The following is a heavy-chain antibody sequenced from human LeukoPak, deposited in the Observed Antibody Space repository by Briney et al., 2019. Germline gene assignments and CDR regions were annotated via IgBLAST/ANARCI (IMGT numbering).Heavy chain of an antibody. D-gene: IGHD3-16*01. V-gene: IGHV3-48*04. Sequence: GGSLRLSCAASGFSFSSFSINWVRQAPGKGLEWVSYISSSSTTIYYADSVKGRFTISRDNAKNSLYLQMNSLRAEDTAVYYCAAWGSLGAWGQGTLVTVSS. CDR3: AAWGSLGA. CDR1: GFSFSSFS. CDR2: ISSSSTTI. J-gene: IGHJ5*02.